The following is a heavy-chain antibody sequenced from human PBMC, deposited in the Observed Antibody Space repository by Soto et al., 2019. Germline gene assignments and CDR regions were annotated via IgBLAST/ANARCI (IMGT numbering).Heavy chain of an antibody. D-gene: IGHD1-7*01. CDR3: ARCGRNYYYFDC. V-gene: IGHV3-74*01. CDR1: GFTFSNYW. J-gene: IGHJ4*02. CDR2: INGDGSST. Sequence: GGSLRLSCVAYGFTFSNYWIHWVRQAPGKGLVWVSRINGDGSSTNYADSVKGQFTISRDNAKNTVYLQMNSLRVEDTAVYYFARCGRNYYYFDCSGQGSLVTVSS.